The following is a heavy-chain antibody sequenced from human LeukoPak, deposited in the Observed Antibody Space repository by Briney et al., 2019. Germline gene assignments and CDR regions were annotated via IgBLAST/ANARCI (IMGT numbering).Heavy chain of an antibody. CDR1: GGTFSIYA. CDR3: ARDLRYYGSGSYYNSYYY. CDR2: IIPIFGTA. Sequence: GASVTVSFTASGGTFSIYAISWVRQAPGQGLEWMGGIIPIFGTANYAQKFQGRVTITADESTSTAYMELSSLRSEDTAVYYCARDLRYYGSGSYYNSYYYCGQGTLVTVSS. J-gene: IGHJ4*02. V-gene: IGHV1-69*13. D-gene: IGHD3-10*01.